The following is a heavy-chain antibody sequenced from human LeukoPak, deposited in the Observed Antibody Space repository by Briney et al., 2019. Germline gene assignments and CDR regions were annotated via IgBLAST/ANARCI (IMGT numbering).Heavy chain of an antibody. CDR3: ARQVWVQYWFDP. CDR2: INHSGST. J-gene: IGHJ5*02. V-gene: IGHV4-34*01. Sequence: PSETLSLTCAVYGGSFSGYYWSWIRQPPGKGLEWIGEINHSGSTNYNPSLKSRVTISVDTSKNQFSLKLSSVTAADTAVYYCARQVWVQYWFDPWGQGTLVTVSS. CDR1: GGSFSGYY. D-gene: IGHD2-8*01.